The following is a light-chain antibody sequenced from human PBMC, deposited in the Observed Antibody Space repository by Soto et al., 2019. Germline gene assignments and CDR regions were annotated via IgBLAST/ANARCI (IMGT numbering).Light chain of an antibody. Sequence: EIVLTQSPGTLSLSPGERATLSCRASESVSTSYLAWYQQSPGQAPRPLIYGASNRATGIPDRFSGSGSGTDFTLTISSRQPEDFATYYCQQSYNTPVTCGQGTKVDI. CDR3: QQSYNTPVT. J-gene: IGKJ1*01. CDR1: ESVSTSY. CDR2: GAS. V-gene: IGKV3-20*01.